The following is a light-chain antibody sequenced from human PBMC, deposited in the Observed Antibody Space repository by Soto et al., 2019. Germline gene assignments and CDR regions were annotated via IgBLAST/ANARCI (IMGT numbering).Light chain of an antibody. V-gene: IGKV1-17*01. CDR1: HSISNY. Sequence: DIQMTQSPSSLSASVGDRVTITCRASHSISNYLSWYQQKPGKAPKLLIYTASSFQSGVTSRFSGSGSGTEFTLTISSLQPDDFATYYCQQYNSYLTFGQGTKVDI. J-gene: IGKJ1*01. CDR3: QQYNSYLT. CDR2: TAS.